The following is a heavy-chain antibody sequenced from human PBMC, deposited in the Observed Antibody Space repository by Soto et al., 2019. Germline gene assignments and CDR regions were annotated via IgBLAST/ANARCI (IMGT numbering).Heavy chain of an antibody. CDR2: IYPGDSDT. Sequence: GESLKISCKGSGYSFTSYWIGWVRQMPVKGLEWMGIIYPGDSDTRYSPSFQGQVTISADKSISTAYLQWSSLKASDTAMYYCARLGVPAAIAYYFDYWGQGTLVTVSS. CDR3: ARLGVPAAIAYYFDY. CDR1: GYSFTSYW. D-gene: IGHD2-2*01. V-gene: IGHV5-51*01. J-gene: IGHJ4*01.